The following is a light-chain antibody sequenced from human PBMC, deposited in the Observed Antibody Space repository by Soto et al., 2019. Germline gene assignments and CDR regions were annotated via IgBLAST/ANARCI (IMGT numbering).Light chain of an antibody. V-gene: IGLV2-23*02. CDR2: EVN. CDR3: CSYAGSSTIYV. Sequence: QSVLTQPASVSGSPGQSITISCTGTSSEIGTYNLVSWYQQHPRKAPKLMIYEVNKRPSGVSDRISGSKSGNTASLTISGLQAEDEADYYCCSYAGSSTIYVFGTGTKVTVL. CDR1: SSEIGTYNL. J-gene: IGLJ1*01.